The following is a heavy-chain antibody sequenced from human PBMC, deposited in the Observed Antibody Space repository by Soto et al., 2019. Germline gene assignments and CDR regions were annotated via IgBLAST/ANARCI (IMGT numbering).Heavy chain of an antibody. CDR2: ITSSSSTI. Sequence: GGSLRLSCAASGFTFSAYTMNWVRQAPGKGLEWISYITSSSSTIYYADSVKGRFTISRDNARNSLYLQMNSLRAEDTAVYYCAKDRGIFKYYDILTGSPLFDYWGQGTLVTVSS. CDR3: AKDRGIFKYYDILTGSPLFDY. V-gene: IGHV3-48*01. CDR1: GFTFSAYT. J-gene: IGHJ4*02. D-gene: IGHD3-9*01.